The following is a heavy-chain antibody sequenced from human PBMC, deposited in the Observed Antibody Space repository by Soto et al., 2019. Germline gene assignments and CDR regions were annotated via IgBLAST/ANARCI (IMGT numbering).Heavy chain of an antibody. V-gene: IGHV3-30*18. CDR2: ISSDGSNK. CDR1: GFTFSSYG. CDR3: AKDSTSSGWSYFDY. J-gene: IGHJ4*02. Sequence: GGSLRLSCAASGFTFSSYGIHWVRQAPGKGLEWVALISSDGSNKHYADSVKGRFTISRDNPKNTLYLQMNSLRPEDTVVYYCAKDSTSSGWSYFDYWGQGTLVTVPS. D-gene: IGHD6-19*01.